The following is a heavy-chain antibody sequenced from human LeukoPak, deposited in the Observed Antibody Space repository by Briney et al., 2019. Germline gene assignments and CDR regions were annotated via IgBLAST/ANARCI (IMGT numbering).Heavy chain of an antibody. CDR3: ARGQRDDP. J-gene: IGHJ5*02. D-gene: IGHD6-25*01. CDR1: GYPFTTYE. V-gene: IGHV1-8*01. Sequence: ASVKVSCKTSGYPFTTYEINWVRQAAGQGLEWMGWVHPDTGYADYAQKFQGRVTMTSDTSISTAYMELSSLRSDDTAVYYCARGQRDDPCGEGTLVTVSS. CDR2: VHPDTGYA.